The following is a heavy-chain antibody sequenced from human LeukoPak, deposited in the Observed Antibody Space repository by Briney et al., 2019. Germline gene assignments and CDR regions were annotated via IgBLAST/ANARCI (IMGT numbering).Heavy chain of an antibody. CDR3: AKDLEVLRYFDWLFTAFDY. Sequence: GGSLRLSCAASGFTFSSYGMHWVRQAPGKGLEWVAVISYDGSNKYYADSVKGRFTISRDNSKNTLYLQMNSLRAEDTAVYYCAKDLEVLRYFDWLFTAFDYWGQGTLVTVSS. V-gene: IGHV3-30*18. CDR1: GFTFSSYG. CDR2: ISYDGSNK. D-gene: IGHD3-9*01. J-gene: IGHJ4*02.